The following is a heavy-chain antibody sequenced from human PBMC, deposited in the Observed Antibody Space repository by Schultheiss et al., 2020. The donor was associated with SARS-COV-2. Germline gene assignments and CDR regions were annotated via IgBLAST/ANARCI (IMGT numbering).Heavy chain of an antibody. J-gene: IGHJ1*01. V-gene: IGHV4-39*07. CDR1: GGSISSTSFY. D-gene: IGHD1-1*01. Sequence: SQTLSLTCTVSGGSISSTSFYWGWIRQPPGKGLEWIGEINHSGSTNYNPSLESRVTMSVDTSKNQFSLKLSSVTTADTAVYFCARAFGSAEAWNEYFQLWGQGSLVTVSS. CDR2: INHSGST. CDR3: ARAFGSAEAWNEYFQL.